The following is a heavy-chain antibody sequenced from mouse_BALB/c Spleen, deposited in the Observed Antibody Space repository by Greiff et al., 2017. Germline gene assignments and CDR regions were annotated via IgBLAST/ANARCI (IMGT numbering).Heavy chain of an antibody. D-gene: IGHD2-14*01. V-gene: IGHV3-2*02. Sequence: EVQLVESGPGLVKPSQSLSLTCTVTGYSITSDYAWNWIRQFPGNKLEWMGYISYSGSTSYNPSLKSRISITRDTSKNQFFLQLNSVTTEDTATYYCARDYYRYEAWFAYWGQGTLVTVSA. J-gene: IGHJ3*01. CDR3: ARDYYRYEAWFAY. CDR2: ISYSGST. CDR1: GYSITSDYA.